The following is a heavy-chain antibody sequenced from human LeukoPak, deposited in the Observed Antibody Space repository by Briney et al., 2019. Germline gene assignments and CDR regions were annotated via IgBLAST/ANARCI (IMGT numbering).Heavy chain of an antibody. CDR2: IIPIFGTA. Sequence: SVKVSCKASGGTFSSYAISWVRQAPGQGLEWMGGIIPIFGTANYAQKFQGRVTITADESTSTAYMELSSLRSEDTAVYYCARGIAAADYYFVYWGQGTLVTVSS. J-gene: IGHJ4*02. V-gene: IGHV1-69*13. CDR1: GGTFSSYA. CDR3: ARGIAAADYYFVY. D-gene: IGHD6-13*01.